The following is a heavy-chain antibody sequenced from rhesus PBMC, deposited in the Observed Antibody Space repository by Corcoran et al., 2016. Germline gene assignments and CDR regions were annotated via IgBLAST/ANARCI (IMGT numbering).Heavy chain of an antibody. CDR3: ARERLKTVTTGFDY. V-gene: IGHV4S11*01. Sequence: QVQLPESGPRLVKPLENLPPHCAVPGGSIRTNFWSWIRQPPGNGREWIVYIYGSGRITNYNPSLKSRVTLSVDTSKNQFALKLSSVTAADTAVYYCARERLKTVTTGFDYWGQGVLVTVSS. CDR2: IYGSGRIT. CDR1: GGSIRTNF. J-gene: IGHJ4*01. D-gene: IGHD4-23*01.